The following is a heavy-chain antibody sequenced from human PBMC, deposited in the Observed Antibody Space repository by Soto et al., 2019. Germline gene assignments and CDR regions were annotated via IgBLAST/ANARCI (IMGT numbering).Heavy chain of an antibody. J-gene: IGHJ6*02. CDR3: ARGGAYYDFWSSYYSPSYYYGMDV. CDR2: IYHSGST. CDR1: GGSISSGGYS. D-gene: IGHD3-3*01. Sequence: SETLSLTCNVSGGSISSGGYSWSWIRQPPGKGLEWIGYIYHSGSTYYNPSLKSRVTISVGRSKNQFSLKLSSVTAADTAVYYCARGGAYYDFWSSYYSPSYYYGMDVWGQGTTVTVSS. V-gene: IGHV4-30-2*01.